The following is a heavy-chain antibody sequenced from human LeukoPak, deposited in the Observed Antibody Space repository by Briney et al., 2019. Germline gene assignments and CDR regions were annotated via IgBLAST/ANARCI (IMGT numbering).Heavy chain of an antibody. CDR2: IIPIFGTA. CDR3: ARHSSSSASPFDY. CDR1: GGTFSSYA. Sequence: GASVKVSCKASGGTFSSYAISWVRQAPGQGLEWRGGIIPIFGTANYAQKFQGRVTITTDESTSTAYMELSSLRSEDTAVYYCARHSSSSASPFDYWGQGTLVTVSS. D-gene: IGHD6-6*01. V-gene: IGHV1-69*05. J-gene: IGHJ4*02.